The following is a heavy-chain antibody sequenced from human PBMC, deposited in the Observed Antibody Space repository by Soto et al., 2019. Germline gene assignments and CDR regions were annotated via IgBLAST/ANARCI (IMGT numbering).Heavy chain of an antibody. Sequence: PSETLSLTCTVSGDSIISSDFYWGWVRQPPGKGLEWIGSILYLGSSYYNSSLKSRVTMSVDTSKNQFSLRLRSVTAADTALYFCARHSLALRKNNWFDPWGQGIMVTVSS. CDR1: GDSIISSDFY. V-gene: IGHV4-39*01. CDR2: ILYLGSS. CDR3: ARHSLALRKNNWFDP. D-gene: IGHD3-3*02. J-gene: IGHJ5*02.